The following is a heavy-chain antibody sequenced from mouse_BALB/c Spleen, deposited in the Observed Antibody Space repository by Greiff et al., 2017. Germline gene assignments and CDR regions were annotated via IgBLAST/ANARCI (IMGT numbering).Heavy chain of an antibody. CDR3: AYYYGYGYFDY. D-gene: IGHD1-2*01. V-gene: IGHV1-74*01. J-gene: IGHJ2*01. CDR2: IDPANGNT. CDR1: GYTFTSYW. Sequence: QVQLQQPGAELVKPGASVKLSCKASGYTFTSYWMHWVKQRPGQGLEWIGRIDPANGNTKYDPKFQGKATITADTSSNTAYLQLSSLTSEDTAVYYCAYYYGYGYFDYWGQGTTLTVSS.